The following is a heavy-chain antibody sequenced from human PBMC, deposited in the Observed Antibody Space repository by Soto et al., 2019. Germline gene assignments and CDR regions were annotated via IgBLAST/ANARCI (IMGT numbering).Heavy chain of an antibody. J-gene: IGHJ4*02. D-gene: IGHD4-17*01. V-gene: IGHV3-7*01. CDR1: GLTSRTYS. CDR3: AIDQAGDHGDPYDF. CDR2: IKQDGSEK. Sequence: EGSLRLSCAASGLTSRTYSKSWVRQAPGKGLEWVASIKQDGSEKYYVDSVKGRFTISRDNAKNSLYLQVNSLRVEDTAVYYCAIDQAGDHGDPYDFSGQGTLVTVSS.